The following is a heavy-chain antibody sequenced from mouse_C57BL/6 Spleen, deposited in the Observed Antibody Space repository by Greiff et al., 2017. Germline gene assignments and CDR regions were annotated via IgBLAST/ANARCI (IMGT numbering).Heavy chain of an antibody. CDR2: IDPETGGS. CDR3: TRPRNGNYYAMDY. V-gene: IGHV1-15*01. CDR1: GYPFTDYE. Sequence: HVQLQPSWAELVRPGASVTLSCKASGYPFTDYELHWVKQTPVHGLEWIGAIDPETGGSAYNQKFKGKAILTADKSSSTAYMELRSLTSEDSAVYYCTRPRNGNYYAMDYWGQGTSVTVSS. J-gene: IGHJ4*01.